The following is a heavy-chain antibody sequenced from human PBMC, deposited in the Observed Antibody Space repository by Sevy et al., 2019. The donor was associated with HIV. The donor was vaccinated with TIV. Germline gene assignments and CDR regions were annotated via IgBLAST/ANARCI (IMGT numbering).Heavy chain of an antibody. CDR3: AKGDSTFYGLDV. Sequence: GGSLRLSCAASGFTFSTYAMSWVRQAPGKGPEWVSAISGSGGSTYYADSMEGRFIISRDKSKNTLYLQMNSLRAEDTAVYYCAKGDSTFYGLDVWGQGTTVTVSS. V-gene: IGHV3-23*01. CDR2: ISGSGGST. D-gene: IGHD6-13*01. J-gene: IGHJ6*02. CDR1: GFTFSTYA.